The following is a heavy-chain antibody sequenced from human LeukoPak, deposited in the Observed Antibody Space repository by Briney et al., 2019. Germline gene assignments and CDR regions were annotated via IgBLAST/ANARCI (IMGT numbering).Heavy chain of an antibody. Sequence: ASLKVSCKASGYTFTGYYMHWVRQAPGQGLEWMGWINPNSGGTNYAQKFQCRVTMTRDTSISTAYMELSRLRSDDTAVYYCARDQWSIAVAGTDWFDPWGQGTLVTVSS. CDR1: GYTFTGYY. J-gene: IGHJ5*02. CDR2: INPNSGGT. V-gene: IGHV1-2*02. D-gene: IGHD6-19*01. CDR3: ARDQWSIAVAGTDWFDP.